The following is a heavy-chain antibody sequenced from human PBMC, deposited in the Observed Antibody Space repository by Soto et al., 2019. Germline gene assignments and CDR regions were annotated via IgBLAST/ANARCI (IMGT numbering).Heavy chain of an antibody. CDR2: VTANGGST. V-gene: IGHV3-23*01. J-gene: IGHJ6*02. CDR3: ASLGVGDWANYYYYYCTVV. CDR1: GFTFSGYA. D-gene: IGHD2-21*02. Sequence: PGRSLILSCAATGFTFSGYAMTWVRQAPGKGLEWVSAVTANGGSTYSADSVKGRFTISRDNSKNTLFLQMNSLRAEDTAVYYCASLGVGDWANYYYYYCTVVQGQTTILTVS.